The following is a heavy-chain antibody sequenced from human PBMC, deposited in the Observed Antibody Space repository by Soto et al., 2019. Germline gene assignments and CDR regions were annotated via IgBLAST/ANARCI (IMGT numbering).Heavy chain of an antibody. J-gene: IGHJ6*02. CDR3: ARGDRGGSGSPASYYYSGLDV. CDR2: VSAGGDMT. CDR1: GFTFSSYA. Sequence: DVQVLESGGDLVQPGGSLRLSCAASGFTFSSYAMSWVRQAPGKGLEWVSSVSAGGDMTYYSDSVKGRFTISRDNSNNALFLQMNSLRIEDTGLYYCARGDRGGSGSPASYYYSGLDVWGQGTTVTAS. V-gene: IGHV3-23*01. D-gene: IGHD3-10*01.